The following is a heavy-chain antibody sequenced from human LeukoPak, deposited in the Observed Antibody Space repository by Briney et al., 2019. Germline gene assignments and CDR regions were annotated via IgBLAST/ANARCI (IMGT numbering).Heavy chain of an antibody. V-gene: IGHV3-72*01. Sequence: GRSLTLSCAASGFTFSDHYMDWVRQAPGKGLEWVGRIRKKVNGYTTEYAESVRGRFTISRDDSTNSLYLQMNRLKTEDMAVYYCAPGLDGGKSGTDVDYWGQGTLVTVSS. J-gene: IGHJ4*02. CDR1: GFTFSDHY. CDR3: APGLDGGKSGTDVDY. CDR2: IRKKVNGYTT. D-gene: IGHD4-23*01.